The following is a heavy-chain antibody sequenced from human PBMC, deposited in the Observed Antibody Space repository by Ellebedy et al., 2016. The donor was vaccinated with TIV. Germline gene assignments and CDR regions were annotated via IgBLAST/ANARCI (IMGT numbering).Heavy chain of an antibody. CDR3: ARVRFGDTAVDY. D-gene: IGHD5-18*01. CDR1: GFTFRSYD. Sequence: GGSQRLSCAASGFTFRSYDMHWVRQATGKGLEWVSAIGTAGDTYYPGSVKGRFTISRENAKNSLYLQMNSLRADDTAVYYCARVRFGDTAVDYWGQGTLVTVSS. V-gene: IGHV3-13*01. CDR2: IGTAGDT. J-gene: IGHJ4*02.